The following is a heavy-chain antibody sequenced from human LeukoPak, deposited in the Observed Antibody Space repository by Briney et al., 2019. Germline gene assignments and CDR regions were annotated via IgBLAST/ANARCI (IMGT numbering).Heavy chain of an antibody. CDR1: GFTFSLHG. CDR3: VKGGAYGSGSYCDS. Sequence: GGSLRLSCVTSGFTFSLHGMHWVRQAPGKGLEWVSSISGGGSANYADSVKARFSISRDNSKGTLDLQMNSLRADDTAVYYCVKGGAYGSGSYCDSWGQGTLVTVSS. V-gene: IGHV3-23*01. D-gene: IGHD3-10*01. CDR2: ISGGGSA. J-gene: IGHJ4*02.